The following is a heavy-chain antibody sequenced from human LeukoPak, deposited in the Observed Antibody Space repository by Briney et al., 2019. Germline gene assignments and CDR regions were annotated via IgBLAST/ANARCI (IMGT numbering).Heavy chain of an antibody. V-gene: IGHV4-4*03. CDR1: GRSISMSYF. J-gene: IGHJ5*02. CDR3: ARDYCTSPTCPNWFDP. D-gene: IGHD2-2*01. Sequence: PPQTLSLTWAVSGRSISMSYFWSWMRQPPGMGGEGSWEIYRGGRTTYHLSLKSPVNISVDKSKNQFSLKLNSVTAADTAVYYCARDYCTSPTCPNWFDPWGQGTLVTVSS. CDR2: IYRGGRT.